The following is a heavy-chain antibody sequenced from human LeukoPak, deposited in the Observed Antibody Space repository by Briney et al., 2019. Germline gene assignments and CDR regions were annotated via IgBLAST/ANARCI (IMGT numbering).Heavy chain of an antibody. CDR1: GGSISSGDYY. D-gene: IGHD2-2*02. Sequence: SETLSLTCTVSGGSISSGDYYWGWIRQPPGKGLEWIGYIYYSGSTYYNPSLKSRVTISVDTSKNQFSLKLSSVTAADTAVYYCARGVVPAAIPDYWGQGTLVTVSS. V-gene: IGHV4-30-4*08. CDR2: IYYSGST. CDR3: ARGVVPAAIPDY. J-gene: IGHJ4*02.